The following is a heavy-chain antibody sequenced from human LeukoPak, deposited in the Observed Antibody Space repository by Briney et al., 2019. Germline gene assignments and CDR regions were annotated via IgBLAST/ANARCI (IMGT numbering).Heavy chain of an antibody. D-gene: IGHD4-23*01. J-gene: IGHJ4*02. Sequence: PGGSLRLSCAASGFTFSSYWMSWVRKAPGKGLEWVANIKQDGSEKYYVDSVKGRFTISRDNAKNSLYLQMNSLRAEDTAVYYCARDSPDYSGKMLGDADYWGQGTLVTVSS. CDR1: GFTFSSYW. CDR2: IKQDGSEK. CDR3: ARDSPDYSGKMLGDADY. V-gene: IGHV3-7*01.